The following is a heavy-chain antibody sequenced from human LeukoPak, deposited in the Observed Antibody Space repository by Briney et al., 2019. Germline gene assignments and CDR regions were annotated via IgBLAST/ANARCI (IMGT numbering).Heavy chain of an antibody. CDR2: IYGGGNI. CDR3: ARGAGYNCPYYFDY. Sequence: GGSLRLSCAASGFTVSSNYMNWVRQAPGKGLEWVSVIYGGGNIYYADSVKGRFTISRDNSKNTLYLQMNSLRAEDTAVYYCARGAGYNCPYYFDYWGQGTLVTVSS. D-gene: IGHD5-24*01. V-gene: IGHV3-53*01. J-gene: IGHJ4*02. CDR1: GFTVSSNY.